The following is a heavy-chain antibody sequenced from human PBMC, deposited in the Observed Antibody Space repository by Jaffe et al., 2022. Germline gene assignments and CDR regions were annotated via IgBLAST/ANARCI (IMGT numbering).Heavy chain of an antibody. Sequence: EVQLVQSGAEVKKPGESLKISCKHSGYSFTTYWIGWVRQMPGKGLEWMGNIYPGDSDTRYSPSFQGQVTISADKSISTAYLQWSSLKASDTAMYYCVRRREGYDYQRRFYFDYWGQGTLVTVSS. CDR1: GYSFTTYW. CDR3: VRRREGYDYQRRFYFDY. V-gene: IGHV5-51*03. D-gene: IGHD5-12*01. J-gene: IGHJ4*02. CDR2: IYPGDSDT.